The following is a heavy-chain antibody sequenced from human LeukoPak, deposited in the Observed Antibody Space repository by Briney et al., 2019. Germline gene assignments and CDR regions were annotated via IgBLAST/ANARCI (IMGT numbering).Heavy chain of an antibody. Sequence: SVKVSCKASGGTFSSYAISWVRQAPGQGLEWMGRIIPIFGIANYAQKFQGRVTITADKFTSTAYMELSSLRSEDTAVYYCARLVPTTVVTPGYYYGMDVWGQGTTVTVSS. V-gene: IGHV1-69*04. J-gene: IGHJ6*02. CDR2: IIPIFGIA. CDR1: GGTFSSYA. CDR3: ARLVPTTVVTPGYYYGMDV. D-gene: IGHD4-23*01.